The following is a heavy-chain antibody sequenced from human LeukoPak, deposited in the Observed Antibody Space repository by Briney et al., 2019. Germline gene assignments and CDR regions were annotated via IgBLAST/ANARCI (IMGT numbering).Heavy chain of an antibody. CDR2: ISPYNGNT. CDR1: GYTFPNYG. V-gene: IGHV1-18*04. J-gene: IGHJ3*01. Sequence: ASVKVSCKASGYTFPNYGINWVRQAPGQGLEWRGWISPYNGNTNYAQKLQGRVTMTTDTSTSTAYMELRSLRSDDTAVYYCARTGSSVYSPYDYWGQGTMVTVSS. CDR3: ARTGSSVYSPYDY. D-gene: IGHD3-22*01.